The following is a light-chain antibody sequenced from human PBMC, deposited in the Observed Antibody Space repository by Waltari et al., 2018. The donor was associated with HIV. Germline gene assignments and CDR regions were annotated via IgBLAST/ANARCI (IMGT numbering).Light chain of an antibody. V-gene: IGKV3-15*01. CDR2: AAS. Sequence: DTVMTQSPGTMSASPGESVTLSCTARQSIDDKLSWYQQKPGQSPRLLIYAASTGATSVPGRCSGSGSGTQFTLTIRNRQSEDAAVYYCQQYKNWPPLTFGQGTKVEIK. CDR1: QSIDDK. CDR3: QQYKNWPPLT. J-gene: IGKJ1*01.